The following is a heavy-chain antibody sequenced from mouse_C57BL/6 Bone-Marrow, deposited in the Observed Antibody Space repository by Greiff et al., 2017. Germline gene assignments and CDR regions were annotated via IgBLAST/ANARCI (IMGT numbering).Heavy chain of an antibody. Sequence: EVQLQQSGPELVKPGASVKISCKASGYTFTDYYMNWVKQSHGKSLEWIGDINPNNGGTSYNQKFKGKATLTVDKSSSTAYMELRSLTSEDSAVYYCASLTTVVAYYFDYWGQGTTLTVSS. D-gene: IGHD1-1*01. CDR3: ASLTTVVAYYFDY. J-gene: IGHJ2*01. V-gene: IGHV1-26*01. CDR1: GYTFTDYY. CDR2: INPNNGGT.